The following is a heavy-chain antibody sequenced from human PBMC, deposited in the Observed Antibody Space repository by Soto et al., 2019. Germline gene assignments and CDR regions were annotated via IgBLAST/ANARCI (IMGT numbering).Heavy chain of an antibody. J-gene: IGHJ4*02. CDR3: ARVARRPVTAWASMDSSGWYTGY. CDR2: INAGSGNT. D-gene: IGHD6-19*01. V-gene: IGHV1-3*01. Sequence: ASVKVSCKASGYTFFSYIMHWVRQAPGQRLEWMGWINAGSGNTKYSQKFQGRVTITRDTSASTAYMELSSLRSEDTAVYYCARVARRPVTAWASMDSSGWYTGYWGQGTLVTVSS. CDR1: GYTFFSYI.